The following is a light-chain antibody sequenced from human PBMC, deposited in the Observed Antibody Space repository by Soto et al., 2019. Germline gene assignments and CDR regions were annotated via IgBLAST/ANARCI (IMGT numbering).Light chain of an antibody. CDR3: EQYGSFPLT. J-gene: IGKJ4*01. CDR1: QSVSTSY. CDR2: GTS. V-gene: IGKV3-20*01. Sequence: ENVLTQSPGTLSSSPGEGATLSCRASQSVSTSYLAWYQHKRGQAPRLLIYGTSPSANGIPDRFSGSGSGKDFPLTISRLEPEDFAVYYCEQYGSFPLTCGGGTKVEI.